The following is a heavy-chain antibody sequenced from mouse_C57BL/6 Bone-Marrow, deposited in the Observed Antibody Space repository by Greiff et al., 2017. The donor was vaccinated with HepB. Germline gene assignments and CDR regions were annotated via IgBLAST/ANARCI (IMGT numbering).Heavy chain of an antibody. J-gene: IGHJ3*01. D-gene: IGHD2-5*01. V-gene: IGHV1-64*01. Sequence: QVHVKQPGAELVKPGASVKLSCKASGYTFTSYWMHWVKQRPGQGLEWIGMIHPNSGSTNYNEKFKSKATLTVDKSSSTAYMQLSSLTSEDSAVYYYARWSDSNSFAYWGQGTLVTVSA. CDR1: GYTFTSYW. CDR2: IHPNSGST. CDR3: ARWSDSNSFAY.